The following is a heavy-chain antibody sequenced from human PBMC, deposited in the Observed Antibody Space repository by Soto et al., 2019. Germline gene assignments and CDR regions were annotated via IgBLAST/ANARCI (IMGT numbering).Heavy chain of an antibody. CDR1: DFAVGRDY. CDR3: AKNPGFFNDRAANEIDTLSQH. CDR2: ISGSGGGT. V-gene: IGHV3-23*01. J-gene: IGHJ1*01. D-gene: IGHD3-22*01. Sequence: GMPLTLAWATSDFAVGRDYMSWVSEATGKGLEWVSAISGSGGGTYYADSVEGRFTISRDNSNNTLYLQMSSLRDEDTAVYYCAKNPGFFNDRAANEIDTLSQH.